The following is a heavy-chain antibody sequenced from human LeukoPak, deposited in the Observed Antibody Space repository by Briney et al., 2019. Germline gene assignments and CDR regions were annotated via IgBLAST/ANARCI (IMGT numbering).Heavy chain of an antibody. D-gene: IGHD2-15*01. CDR2: ISSTGNL. CDR1: EFTLSSSA. V-gene: IGHV3-23*01. CDR3: AKRPRYVVASD. Sequence: GGSLRLSCTASEFTLSSSAMSWVRQAPGKGLEWVSAISSTGNLYYADSVRGRFTISRDNSKSTLYLQMDSLRAEDTAVYYCAKRPRYVVASDWGQGTLVTVSA. J-gene: IGHJ4*02.